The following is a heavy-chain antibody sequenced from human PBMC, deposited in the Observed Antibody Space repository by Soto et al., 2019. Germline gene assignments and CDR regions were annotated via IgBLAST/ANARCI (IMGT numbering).Heavy chain of an antibody. CDR2: IYYSGST. CDR1: GGSISSSSYY. D-gene: IGHD5-18*01. CDR3: ARSVDTAMVSPFYYYYYYGMDV. V-gene: IGHV4-39*01. J-gene: IGHJ6*02. Sequence: SETLSLTCTVSGGSISSSSYYWGWIRQPPGKGLEWIGSIYYSGSTYYNPSLKSRVTISVDTSKNQFSLKLSSVTAADTAVYYCARSVDTAMVSPFYYYYYYGMDVWGQGTTVTVSS.